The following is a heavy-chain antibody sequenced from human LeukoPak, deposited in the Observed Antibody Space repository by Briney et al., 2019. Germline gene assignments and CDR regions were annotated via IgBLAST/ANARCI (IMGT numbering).Heavy chain of an antibody. CDR3: AKALAGSGSQLDY. CDR1: GVSFNKYA. D-gene: IGHD3-10*01. CDR2: ISGTSGST. Sequence: PGGSLRLSCAVSGVSFNKYAMSWGLHGPRRGRGGGSGISGTSGSTYYADSVKGRFSISRDNAKNTLYLQMNSLRAEDAAVYSCAKALAGSGSQLDYWGQGTLVTVSS. J-gene: IGHJ4*02. V-gene: IGHV3-23*01.